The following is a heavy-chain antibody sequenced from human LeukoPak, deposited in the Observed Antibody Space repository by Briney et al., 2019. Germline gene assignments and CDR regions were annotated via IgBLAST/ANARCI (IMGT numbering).Heavy chain of an antibody. CDR3: ASRKLGNDY. D-gene: IGHD7-27*01. CDR1: GGSVSDYY. J-gene: IGHJ4*02. Sequence: SETLSLTCTVSGGSVSDYYWSWLRQSPGKGLEWIGYIYYTGTSYNPSLKSRVTISADTSKNQFSLNLSSVTAADTAVYYCASRKLGNDYWGQGTLVTVSS. CDR2: IYYTGT. V-gene: IGHV4-59*02.